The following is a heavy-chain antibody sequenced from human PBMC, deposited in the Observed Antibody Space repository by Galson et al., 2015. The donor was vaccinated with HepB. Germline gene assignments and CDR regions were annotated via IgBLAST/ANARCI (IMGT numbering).Heavy chain of an antibody. D-gene: IGHD3-16*01. Sequence: SVKVSCKASGGTFSSYAISWVRQAPGQGLEWMGGIIPIFGTANYAQKFQGRVTITADESTSTAYMELSSLRSEDTAVYYCARDKERIMITFGHSDIGANGFDPWGQGTLVTVSP. CDR2: IIPIFGTA. CDR3: ARDKERIMITFGHSDIGANGFDP. V-gene: IGHV1-69*13. J-gene: IGHJ5*02. CDR1: GGTFSSYA.